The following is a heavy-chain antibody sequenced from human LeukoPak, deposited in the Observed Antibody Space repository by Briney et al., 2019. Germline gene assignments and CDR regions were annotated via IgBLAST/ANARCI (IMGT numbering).Heavy chain of an antibody. CDR3: ARDLQFEADYGDYGAFDI. D-gene: IGHD4-17*01. CDR1: GLTFSSYS. V-gene: IGHV3-48*02. CDR2: ISSSSSTI. Sequence: GGSLRLSCAASGLTFSSYSMNWVRQAPGKGLGWVSYISSSSSTIYYADSVKGRFTISRDNAKNSLYLQMNSLRDEDTAVYYCARDLQFEADYGDYGAFDIWGQGTMVTVSS. J-gene: IGHJ3*02.